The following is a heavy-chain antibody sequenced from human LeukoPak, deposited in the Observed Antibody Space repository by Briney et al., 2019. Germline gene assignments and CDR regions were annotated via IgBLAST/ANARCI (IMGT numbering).Heavy chain of an antibody. Sequence: PGGSLRLSCAASGFTFSSYSMNWVRQAPGKGLEWVSSISSSSSYIYYADSVKGRFTISRDNAKNSLYLQMNSLRAEDTAVYYCARDRIGRGYMDVWGKGTTVTVSS. J-gene: IGHJ6*03. CDR3: ARDRIGRGYMDV. CDR1: GFTFSSYS. D-gene: IGHD2/OR15-2a*01. CDR2: ISSSSSYI. V-gene: IGHV3-21*01.